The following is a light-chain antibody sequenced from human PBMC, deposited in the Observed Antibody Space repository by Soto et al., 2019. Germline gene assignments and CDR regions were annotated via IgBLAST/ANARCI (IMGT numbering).Light chain of an antibody. CDR1: VLAKKY. J-gene: IGLJ3*02. V-gene: IGLV3-27*01. CDR2: KDS. CDR3: YSAADNKGV. Sequence: SYELTQPSSVSVSPGQTARITCSGDVLAKKYARWFQQKPGQAPVMMIYKDSERPSGIPERFSGSSSGTTVPLTISGAQVEDEADYSCYSAADNKGVFGGGTKLTVL.